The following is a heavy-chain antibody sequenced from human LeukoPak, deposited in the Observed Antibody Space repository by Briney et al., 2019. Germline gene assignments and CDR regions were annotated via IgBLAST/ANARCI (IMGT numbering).Heavy chain of an antibody. CDR2: IIPILGIA. D-gene: IGHD2-2*01. CDR3: AGELLSDQYYYYYYYMDV. Sequence: ASVKVSCKASGGTFSSYTISWVRQAPGQGLEWMGRIIPILGIANYAQKFQGRVTITADKSTSTAYMELSSLRSEDTAVYYCAGELLSDQYYYYYYYMDVWGKGPRSPSP. CDR1: GGTFSSYT. V-gene: IGHV1-69*02. J-gene: IGHJ6*03.